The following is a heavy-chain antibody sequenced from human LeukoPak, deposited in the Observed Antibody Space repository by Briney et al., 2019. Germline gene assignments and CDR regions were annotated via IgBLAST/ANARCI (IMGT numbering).Heavy chain of an antibody. Sequence: PSETLSLTCTVSGGSISSYYWSWIRQPPGKGLEWIGYIYYSGSTNYNPSLKSRVTISVDTSKNQFSLKLSSVTAADTAVYYCARGDPYDYVWGSWLFDYWGQGTLVTVSS. D-gene: IGHD3-16*01. J-gene: IGHJ4*02. CDR3: ARGDPYDYVWGSWLFDY. CDR1: GGSISSYY. CDR2: IYYSGST. V-gene: IGHV4-59*01.